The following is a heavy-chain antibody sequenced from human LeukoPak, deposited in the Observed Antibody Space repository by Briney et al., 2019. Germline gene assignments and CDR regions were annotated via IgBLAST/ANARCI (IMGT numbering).Heavy chain of an antibody. V-gene: IGHV1-24*01. CDR2: FDPEDGET. CDR1: GYTLTELS. Sequence: ASVKVSCKVSGYTLTELSMHWVRQAPGKGLEWMGGFDPEDGETIYAQKFQGRVTITADESTSTAYMELGSLRSEDTAVYYCARAEYSSGWYIDSPTDYYYYGMDVWGQGTTVTVSS. CDR3: ARAEYSSGWYIDSPTDYYYYGMDV. D-gene: IGHD6-19*01. J-gene: IGHJ6*02.